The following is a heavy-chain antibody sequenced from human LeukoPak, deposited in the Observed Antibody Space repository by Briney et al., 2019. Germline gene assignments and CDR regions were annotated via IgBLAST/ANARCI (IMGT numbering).Heavy chain of an antibody. CDR1: GFTFSYSW. V-gene: IGHV3-15*01. D-gene: IGHD2/OR15-2a*01. Sequence: RGSLRLSCVASGFTFSYSWMSWVRQAPGKGLEWVGRIKSKSDGGTADYAAVVKARFIISRDDSKDTLYLQMNSLKTEDTGIYYCAEYNTRDAFEIWGQGTMVTVSS. CDR2: IKSKSDGGTA. CDR3: AEYNTRDAFEI. J-gene: IGHJ3*02.